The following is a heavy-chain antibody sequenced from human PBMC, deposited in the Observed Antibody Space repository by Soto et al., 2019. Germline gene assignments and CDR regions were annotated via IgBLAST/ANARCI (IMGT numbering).Heavy chain of an antibody. CDR2: IYYSGST. Sequence: SETLSLTCTVSGGSVSSGGYYWSWIRQPPGKGLEWIGYIYYSGSTNYNPSLKSRVTISVDTSKNQFSLKLSSVTAADTAVYYCAMYYYDSSGQNWFDPRGQGTLVTVSS. J-gene: IGHJ5*02. D-gene: IGHD3-22*01. CDR3: AMYYYDSSGQNWFDP. CDR1: GGSVSSGGYY. V-gene: IGHV4-61*08.